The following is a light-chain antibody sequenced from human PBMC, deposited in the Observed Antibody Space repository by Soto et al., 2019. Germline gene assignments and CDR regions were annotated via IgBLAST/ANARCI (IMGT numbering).Light chain of an antibody. J-gene: IGLJ3*02. CDR1: WYNIGKNL. CDR3: AAWDDSLRAWV. Sequence: QSVLTQPPSASGTPGQTVTISCSGGWYNIGKNLGYWYQHLPGTAPKLLIYVTNQRPSGVPDRFSGSKSGSSASLAVSGLRSEDEAVYYCAAWDDSLRAWVFGGGTQLTVL. V-gene: IGLV1-47*01. CDR2: VTN.